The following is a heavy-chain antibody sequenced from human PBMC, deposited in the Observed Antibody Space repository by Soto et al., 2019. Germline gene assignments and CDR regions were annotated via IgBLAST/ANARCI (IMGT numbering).Heavy chain of an antibody. CDR1: GGTFSGYY. Sequence: SETLSHTSAVYGGTFSGYYWSWIHQPPGKGLEWIGEINHSGSTNYNPSLKSRVTISVDTSKNQFALKLSSVNAADTAVYYCARFRGVGATTCYYGMDVGGQGITVP. D-gene: IGHD1-26*01. J-gene: IGHJ6*02. V-gene: IGHV4-34*01. CDR2: INHSGST. CDR3: ARFRGVGATTCYYGMDV.